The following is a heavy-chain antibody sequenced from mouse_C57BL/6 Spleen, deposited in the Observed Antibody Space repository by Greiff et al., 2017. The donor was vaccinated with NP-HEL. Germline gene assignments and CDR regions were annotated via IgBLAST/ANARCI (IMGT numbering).Heavy chain of an antibody. D-gene: IGHD1-1*01. J-gene: IGHJ2*01. CDR1: GFTFSSYA. Sequence: EVQVVESGEGLVKPGGSLKLSCAASGFTFSSYAMSWVRQTPEKRLEWVAYISSGGDYIYYADTVKGRFTISRDNARNTLYLQMSSLKSEDTAMYYCTRDWAGSGYFDYWGQGTTLTVSS. V-gene: IGHV5-9-1*02. CDR2: ISSGGDYI. CDR3: TRDWAGSGYFDY.